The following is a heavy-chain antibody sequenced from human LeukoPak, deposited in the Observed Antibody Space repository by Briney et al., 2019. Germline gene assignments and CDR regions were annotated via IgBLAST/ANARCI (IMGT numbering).Heavy chain of an antibody. CDR3: ARLLTTVITPGAMDV. J-gene: IGHJ6*02. V-gene: IGHV5-51*01. Sequence: GESLKISCKGSGYSFTTYWISWVRQMPGKGLEWMGVIYPGDSDTRYSPSFQGQVTISVDKSITTAYLQWSSLKASDTATYYCARLLTTVITPGAMDVWGPGTTVTVSS. CDR2: IYPGDSDT. CDR1: GYSFTTYW. D-gene: IGHD4-23*01.